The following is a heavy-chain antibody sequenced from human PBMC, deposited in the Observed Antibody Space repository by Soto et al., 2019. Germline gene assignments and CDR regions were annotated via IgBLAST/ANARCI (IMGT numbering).Heavy chain of an antibody. J-gene: IGHJ6*02. CDR2: INAGNGNT. V-gene: IGHV1-3*01. Sequence: QVQLVQSGAEVKKPGASVKVSCKAYGYTFTSYAMHWVRQAPGQRLEWMGWINAGNGNTKYSQKFQGRVTITRDTSASIAYMELSSLRSEDTAVYYCASLHIAAAPYGMDVWGQGTLVTVSS. CDR1: GYTFTSYA. D-gene: IGHD6-13*01. CDR3: ASLHIAAAPYGMDV.